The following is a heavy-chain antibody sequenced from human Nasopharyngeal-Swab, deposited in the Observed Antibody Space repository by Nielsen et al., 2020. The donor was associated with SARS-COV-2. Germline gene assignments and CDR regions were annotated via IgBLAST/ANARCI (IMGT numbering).Heavy chain of an antibody. CDR3: ARDPVYDYVWGSYRIDAFDI. CDR1: GGSISSGGYY. D-gene: IGHD3-16*02. Sequence: SETLSLTCTVSGGSISSGGYYWSWIRHHPRNGLEWIGYTYYSGSTYYNPSLKSRVTISVDTSKNQFSLKLSSVTAADTAVYYCARDPVYDYVWGSYRIDAFDIWGQGTMVTVSS. V-gene: IGHV4-31*03. CDR2: TYYSGST. J-gene: IGHJ3*02.